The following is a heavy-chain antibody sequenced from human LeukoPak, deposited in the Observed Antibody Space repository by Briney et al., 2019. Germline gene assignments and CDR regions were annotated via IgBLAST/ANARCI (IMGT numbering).Heavy chain of an antibody. CDR2: IKQDGSDK. Sequence: GGSLRLSCAASGFTFSIYWMSWVRQAPGKGLEWVANIKQDGSDKYYVDSVEGRYTISRDNAKNSLYLQMNSLIAEDTAVYYCASLAENSIAVAWYEYWGQGTLVTVSS. V-gene: IGHV3-7*01. D-gene: IGHD6-19*01. CDR3: ASLAENSIAVAWYEY. CDR1: GFTFSIYW. J-gene: IGHJ4*02.